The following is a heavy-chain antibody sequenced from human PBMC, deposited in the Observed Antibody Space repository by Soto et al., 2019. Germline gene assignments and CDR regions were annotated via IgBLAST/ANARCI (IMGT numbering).Heavy chain of an antibody. J-gene: IGHJ5*02. CDR3: AREYRYRDWFDP. CDR1: GGTISSYY. CDR2: INHSGST. V-gene: IGHV4-34*01. Sequence: GTLALTSTFSGGTISSYYWSWIRQPPGKGLEWIGEINHSGSTNYNPSLKSRVTISVDTSKNQFSLKLSSVTAADTAVYYCAREYRYRDWFDPWGQGTLVTSPQ. D-gene: IGHD2-2*01.